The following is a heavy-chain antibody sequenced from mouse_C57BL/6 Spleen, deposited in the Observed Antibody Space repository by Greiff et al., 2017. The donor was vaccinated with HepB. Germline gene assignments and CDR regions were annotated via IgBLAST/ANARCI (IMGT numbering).Heavy chain of an antibody. J-gene: IGHJ2*01. Sequence: VQLQQPGAELVMPGASVKLSCKASGYTFTSYWMHWVKQRPGQGLEWIGEIDPSDSYTNYNQKFKGKSTLTVDKSSSTAYMQLSSLTSEDSAVYYCAKGYSNYVDYFDNWGQGTTLTVSS. CDR1: GYTFTSYW. CDR3: AKGYSNYVDYFDN. D-gene: IGHD2-5*01. CDR2: IDPSDSYT. V-gene: IGHV1-69*01.